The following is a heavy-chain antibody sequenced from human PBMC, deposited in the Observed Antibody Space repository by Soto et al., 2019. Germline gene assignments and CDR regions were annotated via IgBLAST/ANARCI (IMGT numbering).Heavy chain of an antibody. V-gene: IGHV4-59*01. CDR3: AKDSGYNYGYFRWFDP. J-gene: IGHJ5*02. Sequence: PSETLSLTCTVSGGSISSYYWSWIRQPPGKGLEWIGYIYYSGNTNSNPSLKSRVTISLDTSKSQFSLKLSSVTAADTAVYYCAKDSGYNYGYFRWFDPWGQGTLVTVSS. D-gene: IGHD5-18*01. CDR1: GGSISSYY. CDR2: IYYSGNT.